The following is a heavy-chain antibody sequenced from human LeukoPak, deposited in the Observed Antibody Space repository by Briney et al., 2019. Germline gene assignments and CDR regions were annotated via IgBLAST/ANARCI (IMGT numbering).Heavy chain of an antibody. D-gene: IGHD4/OR15-4a*01. J-gene: IGHJ4*02. Sequence: RGSLTLSCEVSGFTSGDYYMSWSRQAPGKGLGWISYISGSSSTIYYADSVKGRFTISRDNGKNSLYLQMNSLTVEDTGVYYCARDGAEDYGIDYWGRGTLVTVSS. V-gene: IGHV3-11*04. CDR2: ISGSSSTI. CDR3: ARDGAEDYGIDY. CDR1: GFTSGDYY.